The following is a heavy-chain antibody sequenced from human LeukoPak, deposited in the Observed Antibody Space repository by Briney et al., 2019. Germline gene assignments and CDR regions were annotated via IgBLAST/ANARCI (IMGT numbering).Heavy chain of an antibody. V-gene: IGHV4-59*01. J-gene: IGHJ4*02. Sequence: SETLSLTCAVYGGSFSGYYWSWIRQPPGKGLEWIGYIYYSGSTNYNPSLKSRVTISVDTSKNQFSLKLSSVTAADTAVYYCARGRIAARSFDYWGQGTLVTVSS. CDR2: IYYSGST. D-gene: IGHD6-13*01. CDR3: ARGRIAARSFDY. CDR1: GGSFSGYY.